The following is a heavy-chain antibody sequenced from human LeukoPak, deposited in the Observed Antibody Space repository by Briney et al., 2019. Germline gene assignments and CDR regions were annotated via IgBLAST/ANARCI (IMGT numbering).Heavy chain of an antibody. Sequence: SETLSLTCAVYGGSFSGYYWSWIRQPPGKGLEWIGEINHSGSTNYNPSLKSRVTISVDTSKNQFSLKLCSVTAADTAVYYCARQSGSGSEYFQHWGQGTLVTVSS. J-gene: IGHJ1*01. V-gene: IGHV4-34*01. CDR1: GGSFSGYY. D-gene: IGHD6-19*01. CDR3: ARQSGSGSEYFQH. CDR2: INHSGST.